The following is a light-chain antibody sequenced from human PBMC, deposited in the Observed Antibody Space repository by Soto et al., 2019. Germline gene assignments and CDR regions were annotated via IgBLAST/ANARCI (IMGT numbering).Light chain of an antibody. J-gene: IGKJ1*01. CDR1: QSIGDT. V-gene: IGKV3-15*01. CDR2: GAS. Sequence: EIVMTQSPATLSVSPGGRATLSCRASQSIGDTLAWYQQNPGQAPRLLIYGASSRHTGFPARFSGSGSGTDFTLTISSLQSDEFAVYYCQQYDNWPWTFGQGTKVES. CDR3: QQYDNWPWT.